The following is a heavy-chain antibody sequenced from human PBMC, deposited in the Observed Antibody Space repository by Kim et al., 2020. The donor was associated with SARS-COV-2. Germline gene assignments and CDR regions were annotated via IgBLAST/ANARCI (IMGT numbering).Heavy chain of an antibody. V-gene: IGHV3-9*01. CDR2: IYWNSGKI. CDR1: GFTFDDYN. J-gene: IGHJ4*02. CDR3: ARGPRVTAISYFDY. Sequence: GGSLRLSCAASGFTFDDYNMHWVRQASGKGLEWVSSIYWNSGKIAYADSVKGRFTMSRDNAKSSLYLQMNSLRAEDTALYYCARGPRVTAISYFDYWGQGTLVTVSS. D-gene: IGHD2-21*02.